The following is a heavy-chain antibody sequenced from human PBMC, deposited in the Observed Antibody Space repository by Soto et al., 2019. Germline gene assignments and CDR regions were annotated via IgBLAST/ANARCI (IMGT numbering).Heavy chain of an antibody. V-gene: IGHV3-23*01. CDR2: ISAGGGTT. CDR1: GFPFSSYA. D-gene: IGHD2-15*01. Sequence: GGSLSLSCAASGFPFSSYAMTWVRQAPGKGLEWVSWISAGGGTTYYADSVKGRFTVSRDNSKNTLFLQLTNLRAEDTAIYYCAKIWVASIDFWGQGALVTVSS. J-gene: IGHJ4*02. CDR3: AKIWVASIDF.